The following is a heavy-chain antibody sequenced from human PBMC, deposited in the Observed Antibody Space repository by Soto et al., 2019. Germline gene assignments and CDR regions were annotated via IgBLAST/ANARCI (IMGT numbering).Heavy chain of an antibody. D-gene: IGHD2-2*01. CDR3: AILPQGYCSSTSCSNTPDY. CDR1: GFTFSSYA. V-gene: IGHV3-23*01. Sequence: PVGSLRLSCAASGFTFSSYAMSWVRQAPGKGLEWVSAISGSGGSTYYADSVKGRFTISRDNSKNTLYLQMNSLRAEDTAVYYCAILPQGYCSSTSCSNTPDYWGQGTLVTVSS. CDR2: ISGSGGST. J-gene: IGHJ4*02.